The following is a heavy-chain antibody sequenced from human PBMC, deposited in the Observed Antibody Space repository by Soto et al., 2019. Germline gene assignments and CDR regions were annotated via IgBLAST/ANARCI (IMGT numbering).Heavy chain of an antibody. V-gene: IGHV4-30-4*01. D-gene: IGHD3-9*01. J-gene: IGHJ4*02. CDR2: IYYSGST. CDR1: GGSISSGDYY. CDR3: ARQLRYFDWVDFDY. Sequence: SETLSLTCTVSGGSISSGDYYWSWIRQPPGKGLEWIGYIYYSGSTYYNPSLKSRVTISVDTSKNQFSLKLSSVTAADTAVYYCARQLRYFDWVDFDYWRQGTLVTVSS.